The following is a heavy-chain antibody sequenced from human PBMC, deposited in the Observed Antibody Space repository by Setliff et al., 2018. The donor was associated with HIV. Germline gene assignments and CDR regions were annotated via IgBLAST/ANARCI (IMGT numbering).Heavy chain of an antibody. V-gene: IGHV1-8*03. Sequence: ASVKVSCKVSGYTLAELSIHWVRQATGQGLEWMGWMNPNSGNTGYAQKCQDRVTITADESTSTAYMELSSLRSEDTAVYYCATVRRYYYDSSGKKYFQHWGQGTLVTVPQ. CDR3: ATVRRYYYDSSGKKYFQH. CDR2: MNPNSGNT. J-gene: IGHJ1*01. D-gene: IGHD3-22*01. CDR1: GYTLAELS.